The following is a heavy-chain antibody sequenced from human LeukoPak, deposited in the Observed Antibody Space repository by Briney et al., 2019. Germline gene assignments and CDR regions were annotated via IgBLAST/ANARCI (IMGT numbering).Heavy chain of an antibody. V-gene: IGHV3-33*06. J-gene: IGHJ6*03. CDR1: GFTFSSYG. Sequence: PGGSLRLSCAASGFTFSSYGMHWVRQAPGKGLEWVAVIWYDGSNKYYADSVKGRFTISRDNSKSTLYLQMNSLRAEDTAVYYCAKGNCGGDCYYYYYMDVWGKGTTVTVSS. CDR2: IWYDGSNK. CDR3: AKGNCGGDCYYYYYMDV. D-gene: IGHD2-21*02.